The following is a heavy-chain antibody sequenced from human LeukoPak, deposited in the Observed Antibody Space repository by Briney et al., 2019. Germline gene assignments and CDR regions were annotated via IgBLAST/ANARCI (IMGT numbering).Heavy chain of an antibody. D-gene: IGHD6-19*01. CDR1: GFTFSNYR. CDR2: IKQDGSEK. CDR3: ARVPYASGWYFDY. Sequence: GRSLRLSCAASGFTFSNYRMNWVRQAPGKGLEWVANIKQDGSEKHYVDSVKGRFTISRDNAKNSLFLQMNSLRAEDTAVYYCARVPYASGWYFDYWGQGTLVTVSS. V-gene: IGHV3-7*01. J-gene: IGHJ4*02.